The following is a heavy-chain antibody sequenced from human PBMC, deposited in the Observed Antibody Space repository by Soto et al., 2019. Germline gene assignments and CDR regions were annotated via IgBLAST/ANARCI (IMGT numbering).Heavy chain of an antibody. D-gene: IGHD3-16*01. CDR2: INHSGST. V-gene: IGHV4-34*01. CDR3: ARVPRIMITFGGGFDP. J-gene: IGHJ5*02. Sequence: PSETLSLTCAVYGGSFSGYYWSWIRQPPGKGLEWIGEINHSGSTNYNPSLKSRVTISVDTSKNQFSLKLSSVTAADTAVYYCARVPRIMITFGGGFDPWGQGTLVTVSS. CDR1: GGSFSGYY.